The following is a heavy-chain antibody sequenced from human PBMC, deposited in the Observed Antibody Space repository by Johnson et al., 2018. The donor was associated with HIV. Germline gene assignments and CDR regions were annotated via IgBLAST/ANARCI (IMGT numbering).Heavy chain of an antibody. J-gene: IGHJ3*02. CDR1: GFTVSSNY. CDR3: ARDPPVTTTHNAFDI. V-gene: IGHV3-66*01. D-gene: IGHD4-17*01. Sequence: VQLVESGGGLVQPGGSLRLSCAASGFTVSSNYMSWVRQAPGKRLEWVSVIYSGGGTYYADSVKGRFTISRDNSKNTLYLQMNSLRAEDTAVYYCARDPPVTTTHNAFDIWGQGTMVTVSS. CDR2: IYSGGGT.